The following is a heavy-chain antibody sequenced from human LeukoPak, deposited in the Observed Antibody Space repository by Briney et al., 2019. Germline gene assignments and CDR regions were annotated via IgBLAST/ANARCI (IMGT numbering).Heavy chain of an antibody. CDR2: VRKRVNGYST. J-gene: IGHJ6*02. Sequence: GGSLRLSCAASGFTFSDHYMDWVRQAPGKGLEWVGRVRKRVNGYSTEYATPVKGRFTISRDDSKNSLYLQMNSLKTEDTAFYHCTRITEKGGYYGMDVWGQGTTVTVSS. V-gene: IGHV3-72*01. CDR1: GFTFSDHY. CDR3: TRITEKGGYYGMDV. D-gene: IGHD1-14*01.